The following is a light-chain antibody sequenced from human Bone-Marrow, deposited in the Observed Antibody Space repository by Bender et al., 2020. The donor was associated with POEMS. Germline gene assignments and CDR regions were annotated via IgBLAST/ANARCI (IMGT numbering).Light chain of an antibody. V-gene: IGLV1-40*01. CDR1: SSNIGAGFD. CDR3: SSYTSRSTFYV. Sequence: QSVLTQPPSVSGASGQRVTISCTGTSSNIGAGFDVHWYQVLPGTAPKLLIYTNNNRPSGVPDRFSGSKSGNTASLTISALQAEDEADYYCSSYTSRSTFYVFGTGTKVTVL. CDR2: TNN. J-gene: IGLJ1*01.